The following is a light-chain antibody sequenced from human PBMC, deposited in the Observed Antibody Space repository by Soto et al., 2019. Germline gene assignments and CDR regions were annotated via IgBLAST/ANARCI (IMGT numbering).Light chain of an antibody. CDR2: AAS. CDR3: QQSYGTPLT. J-gene: IGKJ4*01. Sequence: DMEMTQSPSSLSASVGDRVTITCRASQSISNYLNWYQHKPGKVPKLLIYAASSLQSGVPTRFSGSGSGTHFPLTINRLQPEDFATYYWQQSYGTPLTFGGGTKIEIK. V-gene: IGKV1-39*01. CDR1: QSISNY.